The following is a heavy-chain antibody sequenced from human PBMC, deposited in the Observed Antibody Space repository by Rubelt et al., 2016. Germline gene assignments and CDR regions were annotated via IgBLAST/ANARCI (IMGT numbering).Heavy chain of an antibody. CDR3: ARDDLAAAGHVYYYYGMDV. Sequence: QVQLQESGPGLVKPSETLSLTCTVSGGSICSYYWSWIRQPPGKGLEWIGYIYYSGSTNYNPSLKSRVTISVDTSKSQCSLRLSSVNAADTAVYYCARDDLAAAGHVYYYYGMDVWGQGTTVTVSS. J-gene: IGHJ6*02. V-gene: IGHV4-59*01. CDR1: GGSICSYY. D-gene: IGHD6-13*01. CDR2: IYYSGST.